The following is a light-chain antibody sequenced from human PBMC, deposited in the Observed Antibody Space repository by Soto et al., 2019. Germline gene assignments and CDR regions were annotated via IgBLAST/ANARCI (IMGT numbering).Light chain of an antibody. CDR3: QTWGTGFQF. CDR1: SGHSSYA. Sequence: QSVLTQSPSASAPLGASVKLTCTLSSGHSSYAIAWHQKQPGKGPRYLMDLNNDGSHTKGDGIPDRFSGSSSGADRFLIISSLQSEDEADYYCQTWGTGFQFFGGGTKLTVL. J-gene: IGLJ2*01. CDR2: LNNDGSH. V-gene: IGLV4-69*01.